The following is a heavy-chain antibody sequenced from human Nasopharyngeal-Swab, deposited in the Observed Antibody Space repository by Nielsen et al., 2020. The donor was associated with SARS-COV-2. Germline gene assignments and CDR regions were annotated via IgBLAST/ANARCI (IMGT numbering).Heavy chain of an antibody. V-gene: IGHV4-59*01. CDR1: GGSISSYY. Sequence: SETLSLTCTASGGSISSYYWSWIRQLPGKGLEWIGYIYYSGSTNYNPSLKSRVTISLDTSKSQFSLKLNSVTAADTAVYYCARDPLYSGYESRAFDMWGQGEMVTVSS. CDR3: ARDPLYSGYESRAFDM. D-gene: IGHD5-12*01. CDR2: IYYSGST. J-gene: IGHJ3*02.